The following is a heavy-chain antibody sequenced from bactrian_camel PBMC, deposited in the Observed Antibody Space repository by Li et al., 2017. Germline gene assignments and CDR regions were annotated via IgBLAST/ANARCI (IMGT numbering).Heavy chain of an antibody. Sequence: DVQLVESGGGSVQPGGSLRLSCTATGFTFEDVHAAWYRQAPGRRCELVSAFYRDGDTYYSRSVKGRFTISRDNAKNTLYLQLNGLKSEDTAMYYCDGLGFVQLGQGTQVTVS. V-gene: IGHV3-1*01. CDR1: GFTFEDVH. CDR2: FYRDGDT. J-gene: IGHJ4*01. D-gene: IGHD5*01.